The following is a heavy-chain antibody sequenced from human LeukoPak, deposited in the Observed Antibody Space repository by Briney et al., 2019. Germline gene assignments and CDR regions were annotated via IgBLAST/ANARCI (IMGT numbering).Heavy chain of an antibody. CDR2: FTGRTYGGTT. CDR1: GFTFGDYA. Sequence: GGSLRLSCTASGFTFGDYAMSWVRQAPGKGLEWVCSFTGRTYGGTTEYAASVRGRFTISIDDSKTIAYLQMNSLTTEDTAAYYCTRWPTVTTFDCWGQGNLVTVSS. J-gene: IGHJ4*02. D-gene: IGHD4-17*01. V-gene: IGHV3-49*04. CDR3: TRWPTVTTFDC.